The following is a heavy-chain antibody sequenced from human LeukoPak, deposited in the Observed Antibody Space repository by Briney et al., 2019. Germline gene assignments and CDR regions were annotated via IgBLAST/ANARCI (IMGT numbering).Heavy chain of an antibody. CDR1: GGTFSSYA. CDR2: INPNSGGT. Sequence: ASVKVSCKASGGTFSSYAISWVRQAPGQGLEWMGWINPNSGGTNYAQKFQGRVTMTRDTSISTAYMELSRLRSDDTAVYYCAREARPKAAAGRNYYYYYMDVWGKGTTVTVSS. J-gene: IGHJ6*03. V-gene: IGHV1-2*02. D-gene: IGHD6-13*01. CDR3: AREARPKAAAGRNYYYYYMDV.